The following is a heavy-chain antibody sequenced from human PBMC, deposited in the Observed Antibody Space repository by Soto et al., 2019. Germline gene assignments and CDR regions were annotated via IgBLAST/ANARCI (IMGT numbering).Heavy chain of an antibody. CDR2: ISYSGST. CDR3: ARSRGLKTPGGNNWFDP. Sequence: PSETLSLTCTVSGGSISSGNYYWSWIRQPPGKGLEWIGFISYSGSTYYSLSLKSRVTISVDTSKNQFSLNLSFVTAADTAVYYCARSRGLKTPGGNNWFDPWGQGTLVTVSS. D-gene: IGHD6-19*01. J-gene: IGHJ5*02. V-gene: IGHV4-30-4*01. CDR1: GGSISSGNYY.